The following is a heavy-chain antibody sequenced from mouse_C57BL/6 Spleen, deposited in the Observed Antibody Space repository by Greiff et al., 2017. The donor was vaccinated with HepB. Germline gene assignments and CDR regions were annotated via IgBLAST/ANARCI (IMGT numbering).Heavy chain of an antibody. J-gene: IGHJ3*01. Sequence: VKLQESGAELARPGASVKLSCKASGYTFTSYGISWVKQRTGQGLEWIGEIYPRSGNTYYNEKFKGKATLTADKSSSTAYMELRSLTSEDSAVYFCARENYDYGLAYWGQGTLVTVSA. D-gene: IGHD2-4*01. CDR1: GYTFTSYG. CDR2: IYPRSGNT. CDR3: ARENYDYGLAY. V-gene: IGHV1-81*01.